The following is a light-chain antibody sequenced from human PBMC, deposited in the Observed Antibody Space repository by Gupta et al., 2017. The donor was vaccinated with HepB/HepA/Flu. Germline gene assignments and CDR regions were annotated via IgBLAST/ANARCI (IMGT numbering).Light chain of an antibody. CDR2: AAS. V-gene: IGKV1-9*01. J-gene: IGKJ4*01. CDR3: QQLNSYPLT. Sequence: IKLTQSPSFLSASVGDRVTITCRASQGISSYLAWYQQKPGKAPNLLIYAASTLQSGVPSRFSGSGSGTEFTLTISSLQPEDFATYYCQQLNSYPLTFGGGTKVEIK. CDR1: QGISSY.